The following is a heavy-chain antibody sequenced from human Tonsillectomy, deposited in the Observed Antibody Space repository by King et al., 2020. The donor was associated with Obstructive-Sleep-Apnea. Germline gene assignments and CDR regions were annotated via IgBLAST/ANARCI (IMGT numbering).Heavy chain of an antibody. Sequence: VQLVQSGGGVVQPGRSLRLSCAASAFSFSSYAMHWVRQAPGKGLALEWVAVISYDGSKKYYADSVKGRFTVSRDNSKNALYLQMNNLRVEDTAIYYCARDIGHYNSAPPWDWGLGTLVSVSS. V-gene: IGHV3-30-3*01. J-gene: IGHJ4*02. CDR1: AFSFSSYA. CDR2: ISYDGSKK. CDR3: ARDIGHYNSAPPWD. D-gene: IGHD2/OR15-2a*01.